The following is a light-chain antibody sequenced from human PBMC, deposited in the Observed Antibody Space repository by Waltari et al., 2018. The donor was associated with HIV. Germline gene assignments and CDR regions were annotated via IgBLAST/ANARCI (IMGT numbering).Light chain of an antibody. CDR2: AAS. CDR3: QQYNNWPFT. J-gene: IGKJ3*01. Sequence: EIVMTQSPATVSVSPGERATLSCRASQSLNSNLAWYQQKPGHAPSLLIYAASTSATGIPAMFSGSGSGTEFTLTISSLQSEDFAVYYCQQYNNWPFTFGPGTKVDIK. V-gene: IGKV3-15*01. CDR1: QSLNSN.